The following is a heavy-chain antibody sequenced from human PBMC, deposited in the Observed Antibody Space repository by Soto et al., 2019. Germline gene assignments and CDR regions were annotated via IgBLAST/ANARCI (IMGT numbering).Heavy chain of an antibody. V-gene: IGHV3-30*03. CDR3: ARDYQLTYYFDD. CDR2: ISDDGSKT. CDR1: GFTFSSYG. Sequence: GGSLRLSCAASGFTFSSYGMHWVRQTPGKGLEWVTVISDDGSKTYYADSVKGRFSVSRDDSTNMVFLQMSSLRSEDTAVYHCARDYQLTYYFDDWGPGTPVTVSS. J-gene: IGHJ4*02. D-gene: IGHD3-9*01.